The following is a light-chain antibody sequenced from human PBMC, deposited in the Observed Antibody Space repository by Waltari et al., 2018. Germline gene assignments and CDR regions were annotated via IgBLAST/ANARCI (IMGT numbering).Light chain of an antibody. CDR3: LSRDISSTRF. J-gene: IGLJ2*01. Sequence: SSELTQDPTVSVALGPTVRITFQGDSLRRYSASWYQQRPGQAPVLVFYGQDNRPSGIPDRFSGSTSGDTATLTITGTQAEDEADYYCLSRDISSTRFFGGGTRLTV. V-gene: IGLV3-19*01. CDR2: GQD. CDR1: SLRRYS.